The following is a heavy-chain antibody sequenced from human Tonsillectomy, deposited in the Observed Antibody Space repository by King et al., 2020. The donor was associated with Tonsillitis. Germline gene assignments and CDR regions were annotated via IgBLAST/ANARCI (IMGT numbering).Heavy chain of an antibody. CDR1: GFTFSSYG. D-gene: IGHD6-19*01. V-gene: IGHV3-33*05. Sequence: VQLVESGGGVVQPGRSLRLSCAASGFTFSSYGMHWVRQAPGKGLEWVALISYDGGKKSYADSVKGRFTISRDNSKNTLYLQMNSLRADDTAVYYCARDPSSSWYFDYWGQGTLVTVSS. J-gene: IGHJ4*02. CDR3: ARDPSSSWYFDY. CDR2: ISYDGGKK.